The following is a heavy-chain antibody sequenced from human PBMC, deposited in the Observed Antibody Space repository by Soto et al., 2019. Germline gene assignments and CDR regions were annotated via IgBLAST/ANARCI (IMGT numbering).Heavy chain of an antibody. Sequence: QVQLVQSGAEVKKPGSSVKVSCKASGGPFSSYAISWVRQPPGQGLEWMGGIIPIFGTASYAQKFQGRVTITADESTSTAYMELSSLRSEDTAVYYCATREVGARKATDFDYWGQGTLVTVSS. CDR2: IIPIFGTA. J-gene: IGHJ4*02. V-gene: IGHV1-69*01. CDR3: ATREVGARKATDFDY. CDR1: GGPFSSYA. D-gene: IGHD1-26*01.